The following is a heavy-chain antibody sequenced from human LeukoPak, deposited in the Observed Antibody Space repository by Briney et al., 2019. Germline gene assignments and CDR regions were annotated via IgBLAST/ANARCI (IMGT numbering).Heavy chain of an antibody. Sequence: PGGSLRLSCAASGFTVSGNYMSWVRQAPGKGLEWVSVMYSGGDTYYADSVKGRFTFSRDISKNTLYLQMNGLRTEDTAMYYCARDAPQVPAAGVLASWGQGTLVTVSS. CDR3: ARDAPQVPAAGVLAS. J-gene: IGHJ5*02. CDR2: MYSGGDT. V-gene: IGHV3-53*01. CDR1: GFTVSGNY. D-gene: IGHD6-13*01.